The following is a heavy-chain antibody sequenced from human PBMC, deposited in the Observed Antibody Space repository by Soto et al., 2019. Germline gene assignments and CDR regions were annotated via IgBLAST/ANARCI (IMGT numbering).Heavy chain of an antibody. CDR3: ARDLSAIAAAGTRQH. Sequence: QVQLQESGPGLVKPSGTLSLTCAVSGGSISSSNWWSWVRQPPGKGLEWIGEIYHSGSTNYNPSLKSRVTISVDKSTNQFSLKLSSVTAADTAVYYCARDLSAIAAAGTRQHWGQGTLVTVSS. CDR1: GGSISSSNW. CDR2: IYHSGST. D-gene: IGHD6-13*01. J-gene: IGHJ1*01. V-gene: IGHV4-4*02.